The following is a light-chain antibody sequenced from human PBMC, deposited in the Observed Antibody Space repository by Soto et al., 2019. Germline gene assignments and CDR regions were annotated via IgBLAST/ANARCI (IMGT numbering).Light chain of an antibody. CDR2: AVS. CDR1: SSDIGSYNL. Sequence: ALTQPASVSGSPGQSITVSCTGTSSDIGSYNLVSWYQHHPGKAPKLMIYAVSKRPSGVSSRFSGSKSGNTASLTISGLQAEDEADYFCCSYAGSSTLLFGGGTKLTVL. J-gene: IGLJ3*02. V-gene: IGLV2-23*02. CDR3: CSYAGSSTLL.